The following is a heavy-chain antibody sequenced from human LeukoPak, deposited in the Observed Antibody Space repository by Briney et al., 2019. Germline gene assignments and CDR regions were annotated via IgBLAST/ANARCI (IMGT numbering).Heavy chain of an antibody. J-gene: IGHJ4*02. V-gene: IGHV3-23*01. Sequence: AGTSLRLSCAASGFTFNSYAMSWVPQAPGKGLEWVSTITNSGGSTYYADSVEGRFTISRDNSKNTLYLQMNSLRAEDTAVYYCAKQIVGATRYFDYWGQGTLSPSPQ. CDR2: ITNSGGST. CDR1: GFTFNSYA. D-gene: IGHD1-26*01. CDR3: AKQIVGATRYFDY.